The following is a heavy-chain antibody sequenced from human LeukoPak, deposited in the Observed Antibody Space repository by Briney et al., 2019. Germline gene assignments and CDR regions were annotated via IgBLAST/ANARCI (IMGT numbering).Heavy chain of an antibody. CDR3: AKDHCSGGSCYALDY. J-gene: IGHJ4*02. V-gene: IGHV1-3*03. CDR1: GYTFTSYA. Sequence: ASVKVSCKASGYTFTSYAMHWVRQAPGQRLEWMGWINAGNGNTKYSQEFQGRVTITRDTSASTAYMELSSLRAEDTAVYYCAKDHCSGGSCYALDYWGQGTLVTVSS. D-gene: IGHD2-15*01. CDR2: INAGNGNT.